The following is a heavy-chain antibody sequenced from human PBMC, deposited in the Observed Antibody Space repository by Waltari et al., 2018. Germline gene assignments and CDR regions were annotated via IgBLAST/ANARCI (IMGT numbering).Heavy chain of an antibody. D-gene: IGHD3-9*01. CDR2: VYHNGST. V-gene: IGHV4-39*01. Sequence: QLQLQESGPGLVKPSETLSLICAVSGGSISSRNYSWGWIRQPPEKGLEWVGSVYHNGSTNYTPPLKSRASISVDTSKNQFSLKLTSVTAADTAVYYCASWFAGPWGQGTLVTVSS. J-gene: IGHJ5*02. CDR1: GGSISSRNYS. CDR3: ASWFAGP.